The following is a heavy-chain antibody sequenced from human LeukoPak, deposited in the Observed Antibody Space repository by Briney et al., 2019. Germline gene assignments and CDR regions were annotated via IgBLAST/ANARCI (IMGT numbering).Heavy chain of an antibody. CDR3: ASDGTEDAFDI. D-gene: IGHD1-14*01. CDR1: GFTFSSYG. J-gene: IGHJ3*02. CDR2: IWYDGSNK. V-gene: IGHV3-33*01. Sequence: SGGSLRLSCAASGFTFSSYGVHWVRQAPGKGLEWVAVIWYDGSNKYYADSVKGRFTISRDNSKNTLYLQMNSLRAEDTAVYYCASDGTEDAFDIWGQGTMVTVSS.